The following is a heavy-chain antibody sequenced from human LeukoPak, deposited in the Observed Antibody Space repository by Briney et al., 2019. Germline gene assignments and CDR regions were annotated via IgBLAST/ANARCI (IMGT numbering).Heavy chain of an antibody. Sequence: SETLSLTCTVSGVSISSTSDYWGWIRQPPGKGLEWIGNIYYSGSTYYNPSPKSRVTISVDTSKNQFSLKLSSVTVADTAVYYCASGPTFDTYDIWGQGTVVTVSS. D-gene: IGHD3-9*01. V-gene: IGHV4-39*07. CDR1: GVSISSTSDY. CDR2: IYYSGST. CDR3: ASGPTFDTYDI. J-gene: IGHJ3*02.